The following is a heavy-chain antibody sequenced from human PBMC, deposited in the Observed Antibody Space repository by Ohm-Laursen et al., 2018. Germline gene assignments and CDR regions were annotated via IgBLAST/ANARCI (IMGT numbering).Heavy chain of an antibody. CDR1: GDSISSYY. Sequence: SQTLSLTCTVSGDSISSYYWSWIRQPPGKGLEWIGYIYYSGSTNYNPSLKSRVTISVDTSKNQFSLKLSSVTAADTAVYYCARYTAPYYYYGMDVWGQGTTVTGSS. V-gene: IGHV4-59*01. D-gene: IGHD1-1*01. CDR3: ARYTAPYYYYGMDV. CDR2: IYYSGST. J-gene: IGHJ6*02.